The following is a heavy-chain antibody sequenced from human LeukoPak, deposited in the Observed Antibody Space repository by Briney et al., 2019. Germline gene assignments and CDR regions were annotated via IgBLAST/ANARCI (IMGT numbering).Heavy chain of an antibody. V-gene: IGHV4-59*01. D-gene: IGHD3-10*01. J-gene: IGHJ5*02. Sequence: SETLSLICNVSGGSISNYYWSWIRQPPGKGLEWIGYIFYTGNTKYNPSLKSRVTISVGTSKNHFSLKLTSVTAADTAVYYCARDSGTSGEVKFDPWGQGALVTVSS. CDR1: GGSISNYY. CDR3: ARDSGTSGEVKFDP. CDR2: IFYTGNT.